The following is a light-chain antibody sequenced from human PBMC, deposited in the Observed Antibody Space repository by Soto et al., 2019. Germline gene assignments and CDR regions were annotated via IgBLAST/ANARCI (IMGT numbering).Light chain of an antibody. J-gene: IGKJ1*01. Sequence: GDRVTITCRASQSISSWLAWYQQKPGKAPNLLIYEASSLQSGLPSGFSGTGSATDFTLTISSLQPEDFATYYCQQTYSTPRPFGQGTKVDI. V-gene: IGKV1-39*01. CDR2: EAS. CDR1: QSISSW. CDR3: QQTYSTPRP.